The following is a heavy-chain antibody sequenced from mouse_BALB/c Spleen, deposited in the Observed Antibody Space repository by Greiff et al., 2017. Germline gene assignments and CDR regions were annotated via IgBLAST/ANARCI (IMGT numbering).Heavy chain of an antibody. V-gene: IGHV1-87*01. CDR1: GYTFTSYW. CDR3: ARYGNYFAY. J-gene: IGHJ3*01. CDR2: IYPGDGDT. Sequence: VQLQQSGAELARPGASVKLSCKASGYTFTSYWMQWVKQRPGQGLEWIGAIYPGDGDTRYTQKFKGKATLTADKSSSTAYMQLSSLASEDAAVYYCARYGNYFAYWGQGTLVTVSA. D-gene: IGHD2-1*01.